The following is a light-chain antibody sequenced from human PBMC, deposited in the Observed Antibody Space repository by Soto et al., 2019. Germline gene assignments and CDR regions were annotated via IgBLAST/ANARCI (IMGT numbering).Light chain of an antibody. CDR2: DVS. Sequence: DIQMTQSPSTLSASVGDRCTITCRSSQSISDSLAWYQQKPGKAPDLLISDVSKLERGVASRFSGSGSGTEFTLTISSMQPDDLATYYCQQYHGFSRTFGQGTKVDIK. J-gene: IGKJ1*01. V-gene: IGKV1-5*01. CDR3: QQYHGFSRT. CDR1: QSISDS.